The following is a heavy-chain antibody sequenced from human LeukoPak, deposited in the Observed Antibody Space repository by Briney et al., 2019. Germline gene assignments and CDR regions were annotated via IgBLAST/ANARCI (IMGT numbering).Heavy chain of an antibody. D-gene: IGHD3-9*01. CDR2: VNHSGST. J-gene: IGHJ4*02. CDR3: ASAYYDILGGHFDY. V-gene: IGHV4-34*01. CDR1: GGSFSGYY. Sequence: SETLSLTCAVYGGSFSGYYWSWIRQPPGKGLEWIGEVNHSGSTNYNPSLKSRVTISVDTSKNQFSLKVTSVTAADTAVYYCASAYYDILGGHFDYWGQGTLVTVSS.